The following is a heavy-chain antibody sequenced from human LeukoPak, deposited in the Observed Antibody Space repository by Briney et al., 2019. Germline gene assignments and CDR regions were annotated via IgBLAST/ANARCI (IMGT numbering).Heavy chain of an antibody. CDR1: GFTFSSYG. V-gene: IGHV3-30*19. Sequence: GGSLRLSCAASGFTFSSYGMHWVRQAPGKGLEWVAIISQDGSEKYYADSVRGRFTISRDNSKNTLFLQMNSLRAEDTAVYYCARIKTTGTGDAFDIWGQGTMVTVSS. D-gene: IGHD3/OR15-3a*01. CDR3: ARIKTTGTGDAFDI. CDR2: ISQDGSEK. J-gene: IGHJ3*02.